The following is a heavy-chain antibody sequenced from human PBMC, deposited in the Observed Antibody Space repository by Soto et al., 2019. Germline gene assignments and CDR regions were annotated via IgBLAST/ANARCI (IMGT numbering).Heavy chain of an antibody. CDR2: ISSYNGNT. J-gene: IGHJ3*02. V-gene: IGHV1-18*01. CDR1: GYTFTSYG. D-gene: IGHD5-18*01. CDR3: ARRGLHSYGALDAFDI. Sequence: ASVKVSCKASGYTFTSYGISWVRQAPGQGLEWMGWISSYNGNTNYAQKLQGRVTMTTDTSTSTAYMELRSLRSDDTAVYYCARRGLHSYGALDAFDIWGQGTMVTVSS.